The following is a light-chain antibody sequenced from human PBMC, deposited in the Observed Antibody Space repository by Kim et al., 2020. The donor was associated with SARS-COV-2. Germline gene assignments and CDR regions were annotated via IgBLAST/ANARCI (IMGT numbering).Light chain of an antibody. J-gene: IGLJ3*02. Sequence: QPVLTQPASVSGSPGQSITISCSGSSSDVGGYNYVSWYQQHQGKAPKLIIYDVGTRPSGVSYRFSGSKSGNTASLTISGLQTEDEADYYCSSYTTSTTRVFGGGTQLTVL. CDR1: SSDVGGYNY. V-gene: IGLV2-14*03. CDR2: DVG. CDR3: SSYTTSTTRV.